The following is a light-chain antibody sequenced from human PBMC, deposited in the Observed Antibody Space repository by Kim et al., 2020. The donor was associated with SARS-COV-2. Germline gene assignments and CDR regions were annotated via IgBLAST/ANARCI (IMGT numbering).Light chain of an antibody. CDR1: HNVSSN. J-gene: IGKJ1*01. Sequence: EIVMTQSPATLSVSPGERATLSCRASHNVSSNLAWYQQKPGQTPRLLIYGASTRATGIPARFSGSGSGTEFTLTISSLQSEDFAVYYCLEYNNWPPWTFGQGTKVDIK. CDR3: LEYNNWPPWT. V-gene: IGKV3-15*01. CDR2: GAS.